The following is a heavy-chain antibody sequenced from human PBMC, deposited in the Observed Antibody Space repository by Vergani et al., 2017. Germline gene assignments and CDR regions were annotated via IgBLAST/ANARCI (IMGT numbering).Heavy chain of an antibody. CDR3: ARHGLIAVAGTMSGYFDY. Sequence: QLQLQESGPGLVKPSQTLSLTCTVSGGSISSGGYYWSWIRQHPGKGLEWIGYIYYSGSTYYNPSLKSRVTISVDTSKNQFSLKLSSVTAADTAVYYCARHGLIAVAGTMSGYFDYWGQGTLVTVSS. V-gene: IGHV4-31*03. J-gene: IGHJ4*02. CDR1: GGSISSGGYY. D-gene: IGHD6-19*01. CDR2: IYYSGST.